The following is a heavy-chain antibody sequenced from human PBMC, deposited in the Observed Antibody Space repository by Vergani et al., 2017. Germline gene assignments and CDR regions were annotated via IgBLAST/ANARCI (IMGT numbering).Heavy chain of an antibody. J-gene: IGHJ2*01. CDR3: ARGGSCYDEVCGYFDL. CDR1: GFTFSSYG. CDR2: ISYDGSNK. D-gene: IGHD2-15*01. Sequence: QVQLVESGGGVVQPGRSLRLSCAASGFTFSSYGMHWVRQAPGKGLEWVAVISYDGSNKYYADSVKGRFTISRDNSKNSLYLQMNSLRAEDTAVYYCARGGSCYDEVCGYFDLWGRGTLVTVSS. V-gene: IGHV3-30*03.